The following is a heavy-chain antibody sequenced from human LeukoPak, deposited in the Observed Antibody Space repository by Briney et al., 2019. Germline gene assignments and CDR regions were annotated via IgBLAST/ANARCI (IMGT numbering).Heavy chain of an antibody. J-gene: IGHJ5*02. V-gene: IGHV4-39*07. CDR3: LRNQRQLIWLALFNP. D-gene: IGHD3-10*01. CDR2: MYYSGST. Sequence: PSETLSLPYTIYIDAIRRRLFYRRSIRQPPGKGLEWIGSMYYSGSTFSNPSLRSRVNMSADTSSIQFSLKLSSVTAADMPMLSCLRNQRQLIWLALFNPGGQGTLVTVSS. CDR1: IDAIRRRLFY.